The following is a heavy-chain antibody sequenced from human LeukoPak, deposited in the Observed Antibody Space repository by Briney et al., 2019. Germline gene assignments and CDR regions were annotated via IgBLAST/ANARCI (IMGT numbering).Heavy chain of an antibody. Sequence: GGTLRLSRAASGFTFSSYSMNWVRQAPGKGLEWVSSISSSSSYIYYADSVKGRFTISRDNAKNTLYLQMNSLRAEDTAVYYCARDQDGSSWYYYYYMDVWGKGTTVTVSS. CDR3: ARDQDGSSWYYYYYMDV. CDR2: ISSSSSYI. V-gene: IGHV3-21*01. J-gene: IGHJ6*03. CDR1: GFTFSSYS. D-gene: IGHD6-13*01.